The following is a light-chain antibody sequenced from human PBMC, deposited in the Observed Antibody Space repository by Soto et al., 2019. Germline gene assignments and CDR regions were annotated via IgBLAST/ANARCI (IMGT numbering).Light chain of an antibody. V-gene: IGKV1-5*03. Sequence: DVQMTQSPSTLSASVGDTVTITCRASQYISSWLAWYQQKPGKAPKLLIYKASSLGSGVPSRFSGSGSGTEFTLTITSLRPDDFATYYCQQYNTFYRTFGQGTRVEIK. CDR3: QQYNTFYRT. CDR2: KAS. CDR1: QYISSW. J-gene: IGKJ1*01.